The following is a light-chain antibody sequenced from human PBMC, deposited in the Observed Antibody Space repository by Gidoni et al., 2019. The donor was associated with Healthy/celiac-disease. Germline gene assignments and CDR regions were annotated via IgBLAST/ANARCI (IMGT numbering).Light chain of an antibody. CDR1: QSLLHSNGYNY. Sequence: DIVMTQSPLSLPVTPGEPASISCRSSQSLLHSNGYNYLDRYLQKPGQSPQLLIYLGSNRASGVPDRFSGSGSGTDLTLKISRVEAEDVGVDYCMQALQFTFGPGTKVDIK. J-gene: IGKJ3*01. V-gene: IGKV2-28*01. CDR3: MQALQFT. CDR2: LGS.